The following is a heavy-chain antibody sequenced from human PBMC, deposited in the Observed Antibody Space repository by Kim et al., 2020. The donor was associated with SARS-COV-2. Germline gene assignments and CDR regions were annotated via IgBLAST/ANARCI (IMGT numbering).Heavy chain of an antibody. CDR1: GYSFTSYW. Sequence: GESLKISCKGSGYSFTSYWIGWVRQMPGKGLEWMGIIYPGDSDTRYSPSFQGQVTISADKSISTAYLQWSSLKASDTAMYYCARGAKLLWFGELPLGAFDIWGQGTMVTVSS. CDR3: ARGAKLLWFGELPLGAFDI. D-gene: IGHD3-10*01. J-gene: IGHJ3*02. CDR2: IYPGDSDT. V-gene: IGHV5-51*01.